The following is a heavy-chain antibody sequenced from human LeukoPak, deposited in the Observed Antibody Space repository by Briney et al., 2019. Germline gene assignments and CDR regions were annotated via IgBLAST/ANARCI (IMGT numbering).Heavy chain of an antibody. V-gene: IGHV3-15*01. CDR3: ISLVIRKVDY. D-gene: IGHD3-9*01. J-gene: IGHJ4*02. Sequence: GGSLRLSCAASGFTFNNAWMSWVRQAPGKGLEWVGRIKSKTDGGTTDYAAPVKGRFTISRDDSKNTLYLQMNSLKTEDTAVYYCISLVIRKVDYWGQGTLVTVSS. CDR2: IKSKTDGGTT. CDR1: GFTFNNAW.